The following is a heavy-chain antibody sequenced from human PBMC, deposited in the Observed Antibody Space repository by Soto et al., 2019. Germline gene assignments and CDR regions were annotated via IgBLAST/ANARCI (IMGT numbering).Heavy chain of an antibody. J-gene: IGHJ4*02. Sequence: QITLKESGPTLVKPTQTLTLTCTFSGFSLSTSGGGVGWIRQPPGKALEWLALIYWDDDKRYSPSLKSRLTIPKDTTKNQVVLTMTNMAPVDTATYYCARVEMATIVGWGQGTLVTVSS. CDR1: GFSLSTSGGG. D-gene: IGHD5-12*01. CDR3: ARVEMATIVG. CDR2: IYWDDDK. V-gene: IGHV2-5*02.